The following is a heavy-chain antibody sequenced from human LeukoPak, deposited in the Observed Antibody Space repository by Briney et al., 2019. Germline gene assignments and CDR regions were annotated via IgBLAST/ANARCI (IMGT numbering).Heavy chain of an antibody. D-gene: IGHD3-22*01. CDR1: GFTFSSYS. CDR3: AREDSSGYGYYYYYYMDV. CDR2: ISSSSSYI. Sequence: PGGSLRLSCAASGFTFSSYSMNWVRQAPGKGLEWVSSISSSSSYIYYADSVKGRFTISRDNAKNSLYLQMNSLRAEDTAVYYCAREDSSGYGYYYYYYMDVWGKGTTVTVSS. J-gene: IGHJ6*03. V-gene: IGHV3-21*01.